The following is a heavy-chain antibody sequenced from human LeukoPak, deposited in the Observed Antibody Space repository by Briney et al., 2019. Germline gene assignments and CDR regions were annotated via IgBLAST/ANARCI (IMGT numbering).Heavy chain of an antibody. CDR1: GFTFSSYG. CDR2: IWYDGSNK. CDR3: ARGDVEMATLDY. J-gene: IGHJ4*02. V-gene: IGHV3-33*01. D-gene: IGHD5-24*01. Sequence: GGSLRLSCAASGFTFSSYGMHWVRQALGKGLEWAAVIWYDGSNKYYADSVKGRFTISRDNSKNTLYLQMNSLRAEDTAVYYCARGDVEMATLDYWGQGTLVTVSS.